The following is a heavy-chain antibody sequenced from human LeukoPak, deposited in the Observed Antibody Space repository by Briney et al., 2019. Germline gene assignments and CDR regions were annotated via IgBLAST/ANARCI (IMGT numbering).Heavy chain of an antibody. V-gene: IGHV4-34*09. CDR2: IYYSGST. Sequence: PSETLSLTCAVYGGSFSGYYWSWIRQPPGKGLEWIGYIYYSGSTYYNPSLKSRVTISVDTSKNQFSLKLSSVTAADTAVYYCARDRGYSGNMDVWGQGTTVTVSS. J-gene: IGHJ6*02. D-gene: IGHD5-12*01. CDR1: GGSFSGYY. CDR3: ARDRGYSGNMDV.